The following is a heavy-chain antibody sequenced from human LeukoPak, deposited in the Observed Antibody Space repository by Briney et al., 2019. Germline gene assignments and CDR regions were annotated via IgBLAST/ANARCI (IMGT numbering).Heavy chain of an antibody. J-gene: IGHJ4*02. Sequence: GGSLRLSCAASGFTFTNYAMNWVRQAPGKGLEWVSTLSPSGADTYYADSVKGRFTISRDISKNTLYLQMNSLRAEDTAVYYCARGYCSSTSCYAGIIPLEYWGQGTLVTVSS. D-gene: IGHD2-2*01. CDR1: GFTFTNYA. V-gene: IGHV3-23*01. CDR3: ARGYCSSTSCYAGIIPLEY. CDR2: LSPSGADT.